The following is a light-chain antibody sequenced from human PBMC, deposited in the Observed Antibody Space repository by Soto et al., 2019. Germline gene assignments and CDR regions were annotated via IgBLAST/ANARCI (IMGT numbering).Light chain of an antibody. CDR1: SSDVGGYNY. Sequence: QAVVTQPASVSGSPGQSITISCTGTSSDVGGYNYVSWYQQHPGKAPKLMIYEVSNRPSGVSNRFSGSKSGSAASLTISGLQAEDEADYFCCSYTSSSTLLFGGGTKLTVL. CDR2: EVS. J-gene: IGLJ3*02. CDR3: CSYTSSSTLL. V-gene: IGLV2-14*01.